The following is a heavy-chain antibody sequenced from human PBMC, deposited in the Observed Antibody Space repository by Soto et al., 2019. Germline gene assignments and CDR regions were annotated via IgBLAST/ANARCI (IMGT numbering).Heavy chain of an antibody. CDR3: AKDLDVVMVLSATRGLDV. D-gene: IGHD2-15*01. CDR2: ISYDGRSE. Sequence: SLRLSCVASEFRSIYFGMHWVRQAPGKWLEWVAGISYDGRSEYYVDSVRGRFTLSRDNSKNTLSLQMISLRPEDTGVYYCAKDLDVVMVLSATRGLDVWGPGTTVTVSS. V-gene: IGHV3-30*18. J-gene: IGHJ6*02. CDR1: EFRSIYFG.